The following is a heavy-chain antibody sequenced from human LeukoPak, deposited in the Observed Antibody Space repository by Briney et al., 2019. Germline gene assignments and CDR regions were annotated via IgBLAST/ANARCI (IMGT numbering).Heavy chain of an antibody. Sequence: SETLSLTCAVYGGSFSGYYWSWIRQPPGKGLEWIGEINHSGSTNYNPPLKSRVTISVDTSKNQFSLKLSSVAAADAAVYYCARKRYYDFWSGHLSYYMDVWGKGTTVTVSS. V-gene: IGHV4-34*01. CDR2: INHSGST. D-gene: IGHD3-3*01. J-gene: IGHJ6*03. CDR3: ARKRYYDFWSGHLSYYMDV. CDR1: GGSFSGYY.